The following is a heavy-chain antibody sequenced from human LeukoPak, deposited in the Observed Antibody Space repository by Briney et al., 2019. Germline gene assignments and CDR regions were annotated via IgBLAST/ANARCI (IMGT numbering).Heavy chain of an antibody. Sequence: ASVKVSCEASGYTLTGYYMNWMRQAPGQGLEWMGWINPNSGGTNYAQKFQGRVTMTRDTSITTAYMELSSLRSDDTAVYYCARGTFDPWGQGTLVTVSS. CDR2: INPNSGGT. CDR3: ARGTFDP. CDR1: GYTLTGYY. D-gene: IGHD1-14*01. V-gene: IGHV1-2*02. J-gene: IGHJ5*02.